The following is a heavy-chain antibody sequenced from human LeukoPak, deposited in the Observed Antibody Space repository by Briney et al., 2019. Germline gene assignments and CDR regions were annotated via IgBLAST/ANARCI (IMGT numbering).Heavy chain of an antibody. V-gene: IGHV1-18*01. CDR3: RVGSYLESAFDI. CDR2: ISAYNGNT. J-gene: IGHJ3*02. Sequence: ASVKVSCKASGYTFTSYGISWVRQAPGQGLEWMGWISAYNGNTNYAQKLQGRVTMTTDTSTSTAYMELRSLRSDDTAVYYCRVGSYLESAFDIWGQGTMVTVSS. D-gene: IGHD1-26*01. CDR1: GYTFTSYG.